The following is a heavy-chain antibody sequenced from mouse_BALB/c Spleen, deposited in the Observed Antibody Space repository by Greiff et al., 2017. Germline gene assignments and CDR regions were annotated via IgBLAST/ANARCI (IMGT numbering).Heavy chain of an antibody. Sequence: EVKLVESGGGLVQPGGSLKLSCAASGFTFSSYGMSWVRQTPDKRLELVATINSNGGSTYYPDSVKGRFTISRDNAKNTLYLQMSSLKSEDTAMYYCARDIYYYYFDYWGQGTTLTVSS. V-gene: IGHV5-6-3*01. CDR1: GFTFSSYG. J-gene: IGHJ2*01. CDR3: ARDIYYYYFDY. CDR2: INSNGGST. D-gene: IGHD1-1*01.